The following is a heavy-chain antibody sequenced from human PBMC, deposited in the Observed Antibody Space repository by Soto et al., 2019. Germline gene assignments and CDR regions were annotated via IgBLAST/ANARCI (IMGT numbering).Heavy chain of an antibody. J-gene: IGHJ5*02. D-gene: IGHD6-19*01. CDR2: INHSGST. Sequence: SETLSLTCAVYGGSFSGYYWSWIRQPPGKGLEWIGKINHSGSTNYNPSLKSRVTISVDTSKNQFSLKLSSVTAADTAVYYCARGRVAVAGTTYNGFDPWGQGTLVTVSS. CDR1: GGSFSGYY. V-gene: IGHV4-34*01. CDR3: ARGRVAVAGTTYNGFDP.